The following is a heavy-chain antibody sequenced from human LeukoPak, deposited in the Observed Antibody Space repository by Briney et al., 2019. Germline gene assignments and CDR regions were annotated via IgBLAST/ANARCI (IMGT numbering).Heavy chain of an antibody. CDR3: AKDLSGYYSSFDY. CDR1: GFTFSSYA. D-gene: IGHD3-22*01. CDR2: ISGNGGST. V-gene: IGHV3-23*01. Sequence: PGGSLRLSCAASGFTFSSYAMSWVRQAPGKGLEWVSAISGNGGSTYYADSVKGRFTISRDNSKNTLYLQMNSLRAEDTAVYYCAKDLSGYYSSFDYWGQGTLVTVSS. J-gene: IGHJ4*02.